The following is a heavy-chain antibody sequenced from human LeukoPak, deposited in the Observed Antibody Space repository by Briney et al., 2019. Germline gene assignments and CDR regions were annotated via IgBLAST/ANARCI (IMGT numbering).Heavy chain of an antibody. Sequence: ASVKVSCKASGYTFTSYYMHWVRQAPGQGLEWMGWISAYNGNTNYAQKLQGRVTMTTDTSTSTAYMELRSLRSDDTAVYYCAIGASSGWYRGLTTYFDYWGQGTLVTVSS. CDR3: AIGASSGWYRGLTTYFDY. D-gene: IGHD6-19*01. V-gene: IGHV1-18*04. CDR1: GYTFTSYY. CDR2: ISAYNGNT. J-gene: IGHJ4*02.